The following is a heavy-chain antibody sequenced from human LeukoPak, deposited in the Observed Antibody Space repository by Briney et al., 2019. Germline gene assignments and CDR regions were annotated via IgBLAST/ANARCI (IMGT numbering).Heavy chain of an antibody. D-gene: IGHD3-22*01. V-gene: IGHV3-21*01. CDR2: ISSSSSYI. J-gene: IGHJ4*02. CDR1: GFTFSSYS. Sequence: GGSLRLSCAASGFTFSSYSMNWVRQAPGKGLEWVSSISSSSSYIYYADSVKGRFTISRDSAKYSLYLQMNSLRAEDTAAYYCAREDDSSGYPYDYWGQGTLVTVST. CDR3: AREDDSSGYPYDY.